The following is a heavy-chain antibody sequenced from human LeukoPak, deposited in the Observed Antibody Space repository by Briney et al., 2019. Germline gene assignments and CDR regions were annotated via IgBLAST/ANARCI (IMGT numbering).Heavy chain of an antibody. J-gene: IGHJ6*03. CDR3: AKTTVISDEYFYYYMDV. CDR1: GYTFTSYG. D-gene: IGHD4-17*01. CDR2: IITYNGNT. Sequence: ASVTVPCKASGYTFTSYGRSWVRQAPGQGLEWMGCIITYNGNTYYSQKLQRRLPMPPDTTPSTAYLELRTLRSDDTAVYYCAKTTVISDEYFYYYMDVWGKGTTVTVPS. V-gene: IGHV1-18*01.